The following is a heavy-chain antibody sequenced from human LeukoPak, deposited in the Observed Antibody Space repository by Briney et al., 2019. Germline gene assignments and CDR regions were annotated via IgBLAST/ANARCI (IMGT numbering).Heavy chain of an antibody. CDR1: GGSISSSSYY. Sequence: PSETLSLTCTVSGGSISSSSYYWGWLRQPPGKGLEWFGSIYFSGSTYSNPSLECRVTISEATSKDQSSLKLSTGTAADTAVYYCARRRKGSRQFYYDSSGYYLFDYWGQGTLVTVSS. D-gene: IGHD3-22*01. J-gene: IGHJ4*02. V-gene: IGHV4-39*01. CDR3: ARRRKGSRQFYYDSSGYYLFDY. CDR2: IYFSGST.